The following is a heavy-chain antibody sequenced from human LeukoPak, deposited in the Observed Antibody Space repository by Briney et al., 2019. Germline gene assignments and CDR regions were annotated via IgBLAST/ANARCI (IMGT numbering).Heavy chain of an antibody. CDR2: IIPIFGTA. Sequence: SVKVSCKASGGTFSSYAISWVRQAPGQGLEWMGGIIPIFGTANYAQKFQGRVTMTRDTSTSTVYMKLSSLRSEDTAVYYCARVLQDGYSSGWTFDYWGQGTLVTVSS. CDR3: ARVLQDGYSSGWTFDY. J-gene: IGHJ4*02. D-gene: IGHD6-19*01. CDR1: GGTFSSYA. V-gene: IGHV1-69*05.